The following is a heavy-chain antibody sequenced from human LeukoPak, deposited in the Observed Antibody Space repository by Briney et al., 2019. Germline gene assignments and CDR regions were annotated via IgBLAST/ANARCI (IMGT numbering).Heavy chain of an antibody. CDR1: GGTFSSYV. Sequence: SVNVSCKASGGTFSSYVITWVRQAPGQGLEWMGGIIALFGTANYAQKFQGRVTITADESTSTAYMELSSLRSDDTAVYYCARAHVNYYYYGLDVWGQGTTVTVSS. CDR3: ARAHVNYYYYGLDV. V-gene: IGHV1-69*13. J-gene: IGHJ6*02. CDR2: IIALFGTA.